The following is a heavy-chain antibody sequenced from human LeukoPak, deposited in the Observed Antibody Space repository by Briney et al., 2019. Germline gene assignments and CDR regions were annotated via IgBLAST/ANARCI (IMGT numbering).Heavy chain of an antibody. CDR2: IIPIFGTA. CDR1: GGTFSSYA. D-gene: IGHD6-13*01. V-gene: IGHV1-69*13. CDR3: ARIIGVSSSWYSEASYYFDY. J-gene: IGHJ4*02. Sequence: SVKVSCTASGGTFSSYAISWVRQAPGQGLEWMGGIIPIFGTANYAQKFQGRVTITADESTSTAYMELSSLRSEDTAVYYCARIIGVSSSWYSEASYYFDYWGQGTLVTVSS.